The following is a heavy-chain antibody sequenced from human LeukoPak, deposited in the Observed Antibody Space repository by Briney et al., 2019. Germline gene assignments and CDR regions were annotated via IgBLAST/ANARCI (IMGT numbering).Heavy chain of an antibody. V-gene: IGHV3-48*02. J-gene: IGHJ4*02. Sequence: GGSLRLSCVASGFTFSTFGMNWVRQAPVKGLEWVSYIGSGSSPIYYADSVKGRFTMSRDNAKNSLYLQMNRLRDEDAAVYYCARASPSGYDYWGQGTMVTVSS. CDR3: ARASPSGYDY. D-gene: IGHD3-22*01. CDR1: GFTFSTFG. CDR2: IGSGSSPI.